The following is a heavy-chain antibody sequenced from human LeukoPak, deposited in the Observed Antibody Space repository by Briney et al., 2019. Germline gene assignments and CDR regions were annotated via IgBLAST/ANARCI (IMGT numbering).Heavy chain of an antibody. J-gene: IGHJ4*02. CDR2: INNVASHI. V-gene: IGHV3-21*06. CDR3: ARGLCGGDCYDY. Sequence: PGGSLRLSCAASGFSISSSAMNWVRQAPGKGLEWVSSINNVASHIYYAGSVRGRFTISRDNAKNSLYLQMNSLRAEDTAVYYCARGLCGGDCYDYWGQGTLVTVSS. CDR1: GFSISSSA. D-gene: IGHD2-21*01.